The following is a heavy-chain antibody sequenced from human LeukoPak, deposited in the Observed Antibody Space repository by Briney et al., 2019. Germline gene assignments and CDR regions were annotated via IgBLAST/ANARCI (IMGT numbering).Heavy chain of an antibody. CDR3: ARGSPPRRNYDSRGYYSYYFDY. D-gene: IGHD3-22*01. CDR2: INPNSGGT. CDR1: GYTFTGYY. Sequence: ASVKVSCKASGYTFTGYYMHWVRQAPGQGLEWMGWINPNSGGTNYAQKFQGRVTMTRDTSINTAYMELRSLRSDDTAVYYCARGSPPRRNYDSRGYYSYYFDYWGQGTLVTVSS. J-gene: IGHJ4*02. V-gene: IGHV1-2*02.